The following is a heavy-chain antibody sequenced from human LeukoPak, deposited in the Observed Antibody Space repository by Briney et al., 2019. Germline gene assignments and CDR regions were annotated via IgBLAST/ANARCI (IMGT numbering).Heavy chain of an antibody. CDR3: VRAPPNWGFNF. V-gene: IGHV1-8*01. D-gene: IGHD1-1*01. CDR2: MSPNSGNT. Sequence: ASVKVSCKASGYTLTNYDINWVRQATEQGLEWMGWMSPNSGNTGYAQKFQGRVTMTRDTSITTAYMELTNLRSEDTATYYCVRAPPNWGFNFWGQGTLVTVSS. J-gene: IGHJ5*01. CDR1: GYTLTNYD.